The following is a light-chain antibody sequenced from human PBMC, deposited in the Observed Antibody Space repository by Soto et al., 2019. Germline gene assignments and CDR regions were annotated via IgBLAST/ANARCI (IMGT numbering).Light chain of an antibody. CDR1: SSDVGNYKY. Sequence: QSALTQPASVSGSPGQSITISCTGTSSDVGNYKYVSWYQQHPGKAPKLMIYEVSNRPSGVSNRFSGSKSGSTASLTISGLQAEDEADYYCCSYAGSYSYAFANGTKVTVL. CDR3: CSYAGSYSYA. CDR2: EVS. J-gene: IGLJ1*01. V-gene: IGLV2-14*01.